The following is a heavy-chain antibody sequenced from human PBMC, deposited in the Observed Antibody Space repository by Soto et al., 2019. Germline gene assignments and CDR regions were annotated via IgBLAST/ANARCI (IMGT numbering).Heavy chain of an antibody. CDR2: ISGSGGST. J-gene: IGHJ4*02. CDR1: GFTFSSYA. V-gene: IGHV3-23*01. CDR3: ARDGDPITIVVVPVPFDY. D-gene: IGHD2-2*01. Sequence: PGGSLRLSCAASGFTFSSYAMSWVRQAPGKGLEWVSAISGSGGSTYYADSVKGRFTISRDNAKNSLYLQMNSLRAEDTAVYYCARDGDPITIVVVPVPFDYWGQGTLVTVSS.